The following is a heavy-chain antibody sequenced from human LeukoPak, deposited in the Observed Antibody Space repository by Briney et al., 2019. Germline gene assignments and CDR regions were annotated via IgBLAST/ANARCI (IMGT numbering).Heavy chain of an antibody. D-gene: IGHD3-22*01. V-gene: IGHV3-48*03. CDR2: ISSSGSTI. CDR3: ARASYYDTIDY. CDR1: GFTFSSYE. Sequence: GGCLRLSCAPSGFTFSSYEMNWVRQAPGKGLEWVSYISSSGSTIYYADSVKGRFTISRDNAKNSLYLQMNSLSVEDTAFCYCARASYYDTIDYWGHRTLVTVSS. J-gene: IGHJ4*01.